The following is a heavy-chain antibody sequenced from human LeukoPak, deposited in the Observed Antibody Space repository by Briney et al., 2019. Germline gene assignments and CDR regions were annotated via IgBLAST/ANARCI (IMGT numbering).Heavy chain of an antibody. CDR2: ISSSSSTI. V-gene: IGHV3-48*01. D-gene: IGHD4-17*01. CDR3: ARAIDYGDYNNWFDP. CDR1: GFTFSSYA. J-gene: IGHJ5*02. Sequence: GGSLRLSCSASGFTFSSYAMHWVRQAPGKGLEWVSYISSSSSTIYYADSVKGRFTISRDNAKNSLYLQMNSLRAEDTAVYYCARAIDYGDYNNWFDPWGQGTLVTVSS.